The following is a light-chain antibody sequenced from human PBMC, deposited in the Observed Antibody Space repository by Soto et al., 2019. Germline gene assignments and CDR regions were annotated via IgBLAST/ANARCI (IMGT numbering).Light chain of an antibody. V-gene: IGKV2-28*01. Sequence: DVVMTQSPLSLPVTPAEPASISCRSSRSLLHSDGYNYVHWYLQKPGQSPQLLIYLTFNRASGVPDRFSGSNSGTDFTLTINRLEPEDFAVYYCQQYGRSPLTFGGGTKVEIK. J-gene: IGKJ4*01. CDR3: QQYGRSPLT. CDR1: RSLLHSDGYNY. CDR2: LTF.